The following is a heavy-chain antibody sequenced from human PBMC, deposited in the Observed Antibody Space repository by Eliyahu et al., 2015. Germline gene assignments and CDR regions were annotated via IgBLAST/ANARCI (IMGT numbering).Heavy chain of an antibody. Sequence: QEQLQQWGAGLLKPSETLSLTCTVNGGSFSGHFWTWIRQSPEKGLEWLGEITHSGXPNYHPSLKSRVTMSLDTSKTQFSLKLSSVTAADTGVYYCARVSIVAIPAPMRGANYYYGMDVWGQGTTVTVSS. CDR2: ITHSGXP. CDR1: GGSFSGHF. J-gene: IGHJ6*02. D-gene: IGHD2-2*01. V-gene: IGHV4-34*01. CDR3: ARVSIVAIPAPMRGANYYYGMDV.